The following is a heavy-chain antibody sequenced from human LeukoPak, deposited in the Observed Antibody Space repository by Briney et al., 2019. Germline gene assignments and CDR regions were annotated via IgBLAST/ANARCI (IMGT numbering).Heavy chain of an antibody. CDR2: INTDGSIT. V-gene: IGHV3-74*03. J-gene: IGHJ4*02. CDR1: GFTFSTYL. D-gene: IGHD1-26*01. Sequence: PGGSLRLSCAASGFTFSTYLMHWVRQAPGKGLVWVSRINTDGSITTYADSVKGRFTISRDNAKNTLYLQMDSLRDEDTAVYYCASALKGARGGYYFDYWGQGTLVTVSS. CDR3: ASALKGARGGYYFDY.